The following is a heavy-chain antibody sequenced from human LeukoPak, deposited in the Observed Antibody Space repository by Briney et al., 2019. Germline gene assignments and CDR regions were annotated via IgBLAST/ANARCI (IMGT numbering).Heavy chain of an antibody. CDR2: IYPGDSDT. Sequence: GESLKISCKGSGYSFTSYWIGWVRQMPGKGLEWMGIIYPGDSDTRYSPSFQGQVTISADKSISTAYLQWSSLKASDTAMYYCARQVPSSGRPGDLDYWGQGTLVTVSS. J-gene: IGHJ4*02. CDR3: ARQVPSSGRPGDLDY. D-gene: IGHD6-19*01. V-gene: IGHV5-51*01. CDR1: GYSFTSYW.